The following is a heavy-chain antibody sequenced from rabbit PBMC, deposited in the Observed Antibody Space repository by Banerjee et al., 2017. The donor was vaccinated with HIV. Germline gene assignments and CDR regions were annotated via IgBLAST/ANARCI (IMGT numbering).Heavy chain of an antibody. J-gene: IGHJ3*01. CDR2: IYTTSGAT. D-gene: IGHD6-1*01. CDR1: GFSFSSKYY. V-gene: IGHV1S43*01. Sequence: QEQLVESGGGLVKPGASLTLTCTASGFSFSSKYYMCWVRQAPGKGLEWIGCIYTTSGATHYASWAKGRFTITRSTSLNTVTLQLNSLTAADTATYGYALWGQGTLVTVS. CDR3: AL.